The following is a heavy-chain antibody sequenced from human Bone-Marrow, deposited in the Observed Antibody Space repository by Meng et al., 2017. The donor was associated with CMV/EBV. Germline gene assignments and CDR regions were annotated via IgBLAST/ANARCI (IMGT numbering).Heavy chain of an antibody. CDR2: ISNSGSAK. CDR1: GFTFSSYT. CDR3: ARDSVPAHKTGDFHDYFYGMDV. D-gene: IGHD2-2*01. Sequence: GGSLRLSCAASGFTFSSYTMNWVRQAPGKGLEWVSYISNSGSAKYYADSLRGRFTISRDNAKNSLYLQMNSLRGEDTAVYFCARDSVPAHKTGDFHDYFYGMDVWGQGTTVTVSS. V-gene: IGHV3-48*04. J-gene: IGHJ6*02.